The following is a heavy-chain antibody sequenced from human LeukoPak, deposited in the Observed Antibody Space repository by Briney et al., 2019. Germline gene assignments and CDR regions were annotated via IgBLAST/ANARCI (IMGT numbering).Heavy chain of an antibody. CDR2: IVVGSGNT. V-gene: IGHV1-58*02. Sequence: AVKLTLNSSGFTFTSSAMQMVRQPRGQRLEWIGWIVVGSGNTNYAQKFQERVTITRDMSTSTAYMELSSLRSEDTAVYYCAADRYYYGSGSYYRWYYDLWG. CDR1: GFTFTSSA. J-gene: IGHJ2*01. D-gene: IGHD3-10*01. CDR3: AADRYYYGSGSYYRWYYDL.